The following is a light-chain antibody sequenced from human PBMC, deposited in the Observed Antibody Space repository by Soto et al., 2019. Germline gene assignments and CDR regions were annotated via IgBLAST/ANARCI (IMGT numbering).Light chain of an antibody. Sequence: EVVMTQSPATLSVSPVERATLSCRPSQSINNNLAWYQRTPGQAPRLLIYGASTRATGIPARFSGTGSETDFTLTISGLQSEDSAVYFCQQYNNWPFSFGQGTRLEIK. CDR2: GAS. J-gene: IGKJ5*01. V-gene: IGKV3-15*01. CDR3: QQYNNWPFS. CDR1: QSINNN.